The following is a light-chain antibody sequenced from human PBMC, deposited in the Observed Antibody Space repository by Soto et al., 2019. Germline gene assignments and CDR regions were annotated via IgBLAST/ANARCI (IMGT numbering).Light chain of an antibody. CDR3: QEYDGAPIT. CDR2: DAS. CDR1: QSIRSER. V-gene: IGKV3-20*01. J-gene: IGKJ5*01. Sequence: EIVLTQSPDTLPLSPGERATLSCKASQSIRSERLAWYQQKPGQAPRLVIFDASNRASGMPERFSGSGSGTDFTLTIARLEPEDFAVYYCQEYDGAPITFGLGTRLEIK.